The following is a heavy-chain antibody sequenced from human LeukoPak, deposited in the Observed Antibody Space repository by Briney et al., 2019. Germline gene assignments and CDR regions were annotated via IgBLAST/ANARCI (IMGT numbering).Heavy chain of an antibody. Sequence: PGRSLRLSCAASGFTFSSYGMHWVRQAPGEGLEWVAVISYDGSNKYYADSVKGRFTISRDNAKNSLYLQMNSLRDEDTALYYCAKSYSGSYDNYFDYWGQGTLVIVSS. V-gene: IGHV3-30*18. J-gene: IGHJ4*02. D-gene: IGHD1-26*01. CDR3: AKSYSGSYDNYFDY. CDR1: GFTFSSYG. CDR2: ISYDGSNK.